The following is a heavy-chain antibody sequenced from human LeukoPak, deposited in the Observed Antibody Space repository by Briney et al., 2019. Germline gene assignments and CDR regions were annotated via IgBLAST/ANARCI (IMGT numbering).Heavy chain of an antibody. CDR2: IYYSGST. Sequence: SETLSLTCTVSGGSISGYYWSWIRQPPGKGLEWIGYIYYSGSTNYNPSLKSRVTISVDTSKNQFSLELTSVTAADTAVYYCAREYSSGWYRAFDYWGQGTLVTVSS. D-gene: IGHD6-19*01. CDR1: GGSISGYY. V-gene: IGHV4-59*01. CDR3: AREYSSGWYRAFDY. J-gene: IGHJ4*02.